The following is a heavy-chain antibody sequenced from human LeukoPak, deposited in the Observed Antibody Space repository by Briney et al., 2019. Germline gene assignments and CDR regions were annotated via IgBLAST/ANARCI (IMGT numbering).Heavy chain of an antibody. D-gene: IGHD3-10*01. Sequence: SETLSLTCTVSGGSISSGSYYWSWIRQPAGKGLEWIGRIYTSGSTNYNPSLKSRVTISVDTSKNQFSLKLSSVTAADTAVYYCARSRPRWFGELWDAFDIWGQGTMVTVSS. J-gene: IGHJ3*02. V-gene: IGHV4-61*02. CDR1: GGSISSGSYY. CDR3: ARSRPRWFGELWDAFDI. CDR2: IYTSGST.